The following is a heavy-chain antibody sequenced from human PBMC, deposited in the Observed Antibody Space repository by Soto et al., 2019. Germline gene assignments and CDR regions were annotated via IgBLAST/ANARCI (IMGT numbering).Heavy chain of an antibody. D-gene: IGHD2-15*01. CDR3: ARGIATGQLDP. J-gene: IGHJ5*02. CDR1: GYTFTRYT. CDR2: INPDNGNT. Sequence: ASVKVYCKASGYTFTRYTMKWVRQAPGQRLEWMGWINPDNGNTKSSQKFQDRVIITRDTSASTAYMDLSSLRSEDTAVYYCARGIATGQLDPWGQGTLVTVSS. V-gene: IGHV1-3*01.